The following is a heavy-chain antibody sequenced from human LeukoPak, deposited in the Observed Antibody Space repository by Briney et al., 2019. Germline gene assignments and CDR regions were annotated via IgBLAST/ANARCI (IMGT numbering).Heavy chain of an antibody. CDR1: GFPFGYYN. D-gene: IGHD3-16*01. Sequence: GGSLRLSCAASGFPFGYYNMNWVRQAPGKGLEWVSSIRSSSTYIYYADSVKGRFTVSRDDAKNSLYLKMNSLRADDTAVYYCARDGGYYYMDVWGKGTTVTVSS. V-gene: IGHV3-21*01. J-gene: IGHJ6*03. CDR3: ARDGGYYYMDV. CDR2: IRSSSTYI.